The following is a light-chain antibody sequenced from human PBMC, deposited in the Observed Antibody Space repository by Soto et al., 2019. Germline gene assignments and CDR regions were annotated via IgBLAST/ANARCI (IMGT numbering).Light chain of an antibody. CDR3: QQYGSSPT. CDR1: QSVSSSY. CDR2: GAS. Sequence: ELVLTQSPGTLSLSPGERATLSCRASQSVSSSYLAWYQQKPGQAPRLLIYGASSRATGIPDRFSGSGSGTDFTLTISRLEPEDLAVYYCQQYGSSPTFGPGTKVDIK. V-gene: IGKV3-20*01. J-gene: IGKJ3*01.